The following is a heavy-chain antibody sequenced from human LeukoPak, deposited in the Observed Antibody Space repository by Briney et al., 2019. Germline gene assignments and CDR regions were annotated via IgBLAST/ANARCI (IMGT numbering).Heavy chain of an antibody. J-gene: IGHJ4*02. CDR2: IYTSGST. V-gene: IGHV4-61*02. Sequence: SETLSLTCTVSGGSISSGSYYWRWLRQPAGKGLEWLGRIYTSGSTNYNPSLKSRVTISVDTSKNQFSLKLSSVTAADTAVYYCARDPVDYDFWSGHFDYWGQGTLVTVSS. CDR3: ARDPVDYDFWSGHFDY. D-gene: IGHD3-3*01. CDR1: GGSISSGSYY.